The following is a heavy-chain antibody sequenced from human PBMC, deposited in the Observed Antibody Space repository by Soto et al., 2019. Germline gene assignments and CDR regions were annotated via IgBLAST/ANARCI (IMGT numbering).Heavy chain of an antibody. Sequence: QVQLVQSGAQVKKPGSSVKVSCKASGDSFSTYAVSWVRQAPGQGLEWMGKIIPLLRSTTYAQKFRGRVTITPDETTSTAYMDLTSLTAEDTAAYYCATDSGIVAVPAAMGFDYWGQGTLVTVSS. J-gene: IGHJ4*02. CDR2: IIPLLRST. D-gene: IGHD2-2*01. V-gene: IGHV1-69*11. CDR1: GDSFSTYA. CDR3: ATDSGIVAVPAAMGFDY.